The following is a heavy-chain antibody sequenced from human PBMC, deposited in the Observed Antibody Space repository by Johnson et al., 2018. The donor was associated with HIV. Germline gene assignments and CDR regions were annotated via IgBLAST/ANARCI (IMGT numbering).Heavy chain of an antibody. CDR2: ISWNSGRI. V-gene: IGHV3-9*01. CDR3: AKDLDRELLALWAFHT. Sequence: EVQLVESGGGLVQPGRSLRLSCAASGFTFDDYAMHWVRQVPGKGLEWVSGISWNSGRIGYADSVKVRFTISRDNSRNTLNLQMDSLREDDTAVYYCAKDLDRELLALWAFHTWGQGTVVTVSS. D-gene: IGHD2-8*02. CDR1: GFTFDDYA. J-gene: IGHJ3*02.